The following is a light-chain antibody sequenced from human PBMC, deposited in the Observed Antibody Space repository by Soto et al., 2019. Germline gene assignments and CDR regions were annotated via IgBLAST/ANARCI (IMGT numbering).Light chain of an antibody. J-gene: IGLJ1*01. CDR2: EVS. CDR1: SRDVGNYNY. CDR3: SSYTVSSANDV. Sequence: QSALTQPASVSGSPGQSITISCTGTSRDVGNYNYVSWYQQHPGKAPKLMIYEVSGRPSGVSNRFSGSKSGNTASLTISGLQADDEADYYCSSYTVSSANDVFGTGTKLTVL. V-gene: IGLV2-14*01.